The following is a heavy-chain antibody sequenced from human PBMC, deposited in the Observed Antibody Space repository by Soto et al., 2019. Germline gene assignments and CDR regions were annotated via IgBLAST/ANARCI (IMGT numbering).Heavy chain of an antibody. J-gene: IGHJ4*02. CDR3: ARGGSHFDY. D-gene: IGHD2-15*01. CDR2: IVSNGVST. Sequence: SLRLSCAASGFTFSSYAMHWVRQAPGKGLEYVSAIVSNGVSTYYANSVKGRFTISRDNSKNTLYLQMGSLRAEDMAVYYCARGGSHFDYWGQGTLVTVSS. V-gene: IGHV3-64*01. CDR1: GFTFSSYA.